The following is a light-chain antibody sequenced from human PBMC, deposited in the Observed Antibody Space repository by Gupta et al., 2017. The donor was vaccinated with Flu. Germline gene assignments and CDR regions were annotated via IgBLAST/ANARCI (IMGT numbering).Light chain of an antibody. CDR1: QSVLQTSNNENY. Sequence: DIVITQSPDSLAVSLGGRATIKCFASQSVLQTSNNENYLGWYQQKSGQPPKLLVYWTSIREYGVPDRFRGSGSGTEFTLEITNLQAEDAAVYYCQQFHSRPHTFGQGTKVEI. V-gene: IGKV4-1*01. CDR2: WTS. J-gene: IGKJ2*01. CDR3: QQFHSRPHT.